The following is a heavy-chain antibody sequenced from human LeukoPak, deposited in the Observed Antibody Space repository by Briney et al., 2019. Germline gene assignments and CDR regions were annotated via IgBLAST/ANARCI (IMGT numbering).Heavy chain of an antibody. V-gene: IGHV3-33*01. CDR3: ASPDGYTFSWYAMDV. CDR1: GFTLSSYS. D-gene: IGHD2-2*02. Sequence: GGSLRLSCEASGFTLSSYSMHWVRQAPGKGLEWVAILWYDGRTQHYADSVKGRFTISRDNAKNTLYLQMNSLRAEDTAVYYCASPDGYTFSWYAMDVWGKGTTVAVSS. J-gene: IGHJ6*04. CDR2: LWYDGRTQ.